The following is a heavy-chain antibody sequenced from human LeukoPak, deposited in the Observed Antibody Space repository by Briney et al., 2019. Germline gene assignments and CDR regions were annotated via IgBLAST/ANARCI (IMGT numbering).Heavy chain of an antibody. V-gene: IGHV5-51*01. J-gene: IGHJ4*02. Sequence: GESLKISCKGSGYSFTSYWIGWVRQMPGKGLEWMGIIYPGDSDTRYSPSFQGQVTISADKSISAVYLQWSSLKASDTAMYYCARVPVEMATIPYYFDYWGQGTLVTVSS. CDR3: ARVPVEMATIPYYFDY. CDR2: IYPGDSDT. CDR1: GYSFTSYW. D-gene: IGHD5-24*01.